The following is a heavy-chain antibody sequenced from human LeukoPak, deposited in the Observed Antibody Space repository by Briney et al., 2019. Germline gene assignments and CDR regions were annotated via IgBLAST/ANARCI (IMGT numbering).Heavy chain of an antibody. CDR2: IIPIFGTA. Sequence: GASVKASCKASGGTFSSYAISWVRQAPGQGLEWMGGIIPIFGTANYAQKFQDRVTITADESTSTAYMELSSLRSEDTAVYYCAREGGPYYDSSGYTNWFDPWGQGTLVTVSS. CDR1: GGTFSSYA. D-gene: IGHD3-22*01. J-gene: IGHJ5*02. CDR3: AREGGPYYDSSGYTNWFDP. V-gene: IGHV1-69*13.